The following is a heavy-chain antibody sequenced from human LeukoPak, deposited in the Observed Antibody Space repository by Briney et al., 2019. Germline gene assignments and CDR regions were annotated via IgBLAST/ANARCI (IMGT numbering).Heavy chain of an antibody. CDR2: ISSSSSYI. V-gene: IGHV3-21*01. Sequence: GGSLRLSCAASGFTFSSYSMNWVRQAPGKGLEWVSSISSSSSYIYYADSVKGRFTISRDNAKNSLYLQMNSLRAEDTAVYYCAGAVTNYYGMGVWGQGTTVTVSS. J-gene: IGHJ6*02. D-gene: IGHD2-21*02. CDR1: GFTFSSYS. CDR3: AGAVTNYYGMGV.